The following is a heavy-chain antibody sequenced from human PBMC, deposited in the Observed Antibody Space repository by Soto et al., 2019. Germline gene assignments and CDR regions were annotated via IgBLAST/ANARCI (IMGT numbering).Heavy chain of an antibody. CDR1: EFTFDDYA. Sequence: EVQLVESGGGLVQPGRSLRLSCAASEFTFDDYAMHWVRQAPGKGLKWVSGISWNSDNIGYADSVKGRFTISRDNVKNSLYLQMTRLRAEDTALYYCAKDRPSILQYGMDAWGQGTTVTVSS. CDR2: ISWNSDNI. J-gene: IGHJ6*02. D-gene: IGHD3-9*01. CDR3: AKDRPSILQYGMDA. V-gene: IGHV3-9*01.